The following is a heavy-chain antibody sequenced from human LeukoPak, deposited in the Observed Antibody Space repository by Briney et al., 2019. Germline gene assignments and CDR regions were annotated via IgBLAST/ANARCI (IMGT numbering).Heavy chain of an antibody. J-gene: IGHJ4*02. Sequence: ASVKVSCKASGYTFTSYYMHWVRQAPGQGLEWMGIINPSGGSTGYAQKFQGRVTMTRDTSTGTVYMELSSLRAEDTAVYYCSRVLRNYVWGSYRYTFGYWGQGTLVTVSS. CDR2: INPSGGST. D-gene: IGHD3-16*02. CDR3: SRVLRNYVWGSYRYTFGY. CDR1: GYTFTSYY. V-gene: IGHV1-46*01.